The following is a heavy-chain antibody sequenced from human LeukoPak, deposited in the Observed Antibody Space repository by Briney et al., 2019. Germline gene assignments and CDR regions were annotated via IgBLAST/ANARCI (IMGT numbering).Heavy chain of an antibody. D-gene: IGHD3-10*01. V-gene: IGHV4-39*07. CDR1: GGSISSSSYY. Sequence: ASETLSLTCTVSGGSISSSSYYWGWIRQPPGKGLEWIGSIYYSGSTYYNPSLKSRVTISIDTSKNQFSLKLSSVTAADTAVYYCARVGEVRGATEYYFDYWGQGTLVTVSS. J-gene: IGHJ4*02. CDR2: IYYSGST. CDR3: ARVGEVRGATEYYFDY.